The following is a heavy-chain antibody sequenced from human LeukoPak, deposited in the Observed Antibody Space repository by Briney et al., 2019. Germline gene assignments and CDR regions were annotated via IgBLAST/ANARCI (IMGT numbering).Heavy chain of an antibody. V-gene: IGHV4-59*11. J-gene: IGHJ3*02. CDR2: ISYIGST. Sequence: SETPSLTCTVSGGSFSSHYWSWIRQPPGKGLEWIGYISYIGSTNYNPSLKSRVTISVDTSKNQFSLKLSSVTAADTAVYYCARDPTTVTKGLDSWGQGTMVTVPS. CDR3: ARDPTTVTKGLDS. CDR1: GGSFSSHY. D-gene: IGHD4-17*01.